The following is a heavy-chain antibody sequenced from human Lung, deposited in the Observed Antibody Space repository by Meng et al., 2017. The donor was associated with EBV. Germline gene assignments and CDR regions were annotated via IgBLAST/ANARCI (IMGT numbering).Heavy chain of an antibody. J-gene: IGHJ4*02. V-gene: IGHV3-20*04. Sequence: EVQLVEFGGGLVKPGGSLSLSCVASGFIFEDYGMPWVRQAPGKGLEWVSGINWNGDNTGYADSLKGRFTISRDNAKNSLYLQMNSLRADDTAVYYCSRDLVGSDDYWGQGTLVTVSS. CDR3: SRDLVGSDDY. D-gene: IGHD2-8*02. CDR1: GFIFEDYG. CDR2: INWNGDNT.